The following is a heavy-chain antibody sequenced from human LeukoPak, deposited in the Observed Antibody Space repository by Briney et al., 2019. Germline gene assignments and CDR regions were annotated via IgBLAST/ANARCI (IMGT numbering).Heavy chain of an antibody. CDR2: FYYSGST. V-gene: IGHV4-59*08. D-gene: IGHD6-13*01. CDR3: ARQQYSSSWYESHWFDP. Sequence: SETLSLTCTVSGGSISSYYWSWIRQPPGKGLEWIGYFYYSGSTNYNPSLKSRVTISVDTSKNQFSLKLSSVTAADTAVYYCARQQYSSSWYESHWFDPWGQGTLVTVSS. CDR1: GGSISSYY. J-gene: IGHJ5*02.